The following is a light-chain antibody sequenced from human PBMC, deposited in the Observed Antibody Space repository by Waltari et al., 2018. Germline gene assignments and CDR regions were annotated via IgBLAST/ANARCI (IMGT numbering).Light chain of an antibody. V-gene: IGKV1-33*01. CDR1: QDIRNY. J-gene: IGKJ4*01. CDR3: QQYYSTPLT. CDR2: GAS. Sequence: DIQMTQSPSSLSASVGDRVPITCQASQDIRNYLNWYQQKSGKAPKLLIFGASSLQRGVPSRFSGRGSGTDFTLTISSLQAEDVAVYYCQQYYSTPLTFGGGTKVEIK.